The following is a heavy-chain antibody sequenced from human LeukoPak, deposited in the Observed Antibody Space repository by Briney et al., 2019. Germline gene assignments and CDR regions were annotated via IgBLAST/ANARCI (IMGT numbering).Heavy chain of an antibody. CDR1: GGSFSGYY. CDR3: TRDTDY. CDR2: IYYSGNT. Sequence: SETLSLTCAVYGGSFSGYYWSWIRQPPGKGLEWIGSIYYSGNTYYNPSLKSRITISVDTSKNQFSLKVNSVTAADTAVYYCTRDTDYWGQGTLVTVSS. V-gene: IGHV4-34*01. J-gene: IGHJ4*02.